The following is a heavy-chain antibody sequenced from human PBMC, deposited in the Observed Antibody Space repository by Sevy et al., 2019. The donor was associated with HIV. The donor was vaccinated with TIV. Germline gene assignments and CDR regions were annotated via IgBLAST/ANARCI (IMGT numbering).Heavy chain of an antibody. CDR3: ARHTAPHCSSTSGYRPSDRFFDY. J-gene: IGHJ4*02. D-gene: IGHD2-2*01. Sequence: GEALKTSRKGLGYSFNSYWIGWVRQMPGKGLEWMGIIYPGDSDTRYSPSFQGPVTIPSDKSISNAYMQWSDLKASDTGMYYSARHTAPHCSSTSGYRPSDRFFDYWGQGTLVTVSS. CDR2: IYPGDSDT. CDR1: GYSFNSYW. V-gene: IGHV5-51*01.